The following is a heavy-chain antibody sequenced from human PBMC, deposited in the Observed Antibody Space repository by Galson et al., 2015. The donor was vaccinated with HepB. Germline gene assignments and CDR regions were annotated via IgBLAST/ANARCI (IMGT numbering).Heavy chain of an antibody. CDR1: GITFSDAW. J-gene: IGHJ4*02. CDR2: IKSKTDGGTT. D-gene: IGHD6-13*01. CDR3: TTSGSTWYRFFDY. V-gene: IGHV3-15*01. Sequence: SLRLSCAASGITFSDAWMSWVRQAPGKGLEWVGRIKSKTDGGTTDYAAAVKGRFTISRDDSKDTLYLQMNNLKTDDTALYYCTTSGSTWYRFFDYWGRGTLVTVSS.